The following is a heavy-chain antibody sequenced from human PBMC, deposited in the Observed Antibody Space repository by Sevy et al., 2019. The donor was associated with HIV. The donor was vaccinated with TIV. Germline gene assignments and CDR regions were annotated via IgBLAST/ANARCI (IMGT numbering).Heavy chain of an antibody. CDR3: ARPYRTDPFYYSGSGGYYEPSYFDY. V-gene: IGHV3-7*01. D-gene: IGHD3-22*01. Sequence: GGSLRLSCAASGFTFSNYWMSWVRQAPGKGLEWVANIKQDGSEKYYVDSVKGRFTISRDNAKNSLYLQMNSLRAEDTAVYYCARPYRTDPFYYSGSGGYYEPSYFDYWGQGTLVTVSS. CDR2: IKQDGSEK. CDR1: GFTFSNYW. J-gene: IGHJ4*02.